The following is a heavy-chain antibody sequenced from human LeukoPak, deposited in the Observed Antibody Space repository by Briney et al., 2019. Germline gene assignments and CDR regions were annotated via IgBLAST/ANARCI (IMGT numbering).Heavy chain of an antibody. D-gene: IGHD2-15*01. J-gene: IGHJ4*02. CDR3: ARDDGLGYCSGGTCQGGFDY. CDR2: IYSGDNA. Sequence: TGGSLRLSCAASGFTVSSTYMSWVRQAPGKGLEWVSVIYSGDNAYYADSVKGRFSIFRDTPKNTVYLQMNSLRGEDTAVYYCARDDGLGYCSGGTCQGGFDYWGQGTLVTVSS. V-gene: IGHV3-53*01. CDR1: GFTVSSTY.